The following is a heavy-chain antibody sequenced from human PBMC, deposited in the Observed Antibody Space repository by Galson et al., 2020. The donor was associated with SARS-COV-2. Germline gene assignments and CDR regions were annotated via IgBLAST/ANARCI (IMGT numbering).Heavy chain of an antibody. CDR1: GFTFSSYS. J-gene: IGHJ4*02. Sequence: KAGGSLRLSCAASGFTFSSYSMNWVRQAPGKGLEWVSSISSSSSYIYYADSVKGRFTISRDNAKNSLYLQMNSLRAEDTAVYYCARDRTYYYGSGSYPFDYWGQGTLVTVSS. CDR2: ISSSSSYI. V-gene: IGHV3-21*01. D-gene: IGHD3-10*01. CDR3: ARDRTYYYGSGSYPFDY.